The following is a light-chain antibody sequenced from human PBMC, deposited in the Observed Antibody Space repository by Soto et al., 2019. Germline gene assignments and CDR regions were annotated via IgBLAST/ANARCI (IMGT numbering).Light chain of an antibody. CDR1: QSVSSN. J-gene: IGKJ4*01. CDR2: GAS. V-gene: IGKV3D-15*01. Sequence: EILMTQSPATLSVSPGERATLSCRASQSVSSNLAWYQQKVGQAPRLLINGASIRATGIPARFSGSGSGTEFTLTISSLQSEDSAVYFCQQYNNWPPLTFGGGTKVEIK. CDR3: QQYNNWPPLT.